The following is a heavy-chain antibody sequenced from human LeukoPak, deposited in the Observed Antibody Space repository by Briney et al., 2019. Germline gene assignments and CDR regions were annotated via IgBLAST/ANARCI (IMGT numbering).Heavy chain of an antibody. CDR2: INGGSSII. J-gene: IGHJ4*02. Sequence: GGSLRLSCAASGFAFNTYSMNWVRQAPGRGLEWVSAINGGSSIIHYADSVKGRFTIFRDNAKNSLYLQMNSLRAEDTAVYYCARDVFDDFSLDYWGQGTLVTVSS. D-gene: IGHD3/OR15-3a*01. CDR3: ARDVFDDFSLDY. V-gene: IGHV3-21*01. CDR1: GFAFNTYS.